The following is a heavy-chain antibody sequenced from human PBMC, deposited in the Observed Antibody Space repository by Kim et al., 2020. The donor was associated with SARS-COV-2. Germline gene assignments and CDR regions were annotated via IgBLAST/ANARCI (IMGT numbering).Heavy chain of an antibody. Sequence: SETLSLTCTVSGGSIGSYYWSWIRQPPGKGLECIGYIHYSGSTNYNPSLRTRVTISVDTSKNQFSLKLSSVTAADTAIYYCSRRYYYDSSRAFDIWGQG. CDR1: GGSIGSYY. D-gene: IGHD3-22*01. CDR2: IHYSGST. V-gene: IGHV4-59*13. CDR3: SRRYYYDSSRAFDI. J-gene: IGHJ3*02.